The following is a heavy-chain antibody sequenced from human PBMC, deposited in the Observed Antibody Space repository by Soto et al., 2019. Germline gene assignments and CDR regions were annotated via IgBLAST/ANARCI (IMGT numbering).Heavy chain of an antibody. Sequence: EVQLVESGGGLVQPGGSLRLSCAASGFTFSSYWMSWVRQAPGKGLEWVANIKQDGSEKYYVDSVKGRFTISRDNARNSVDLQRNSLRAEDTAVYYCAREGYSSGWDESDYWGQGTLVTVSS. J-gene: IGHJ4*02. D-gene: IGHD6-19*01. CDR2: IKQDGSEK. V-gene: IGHV3-7*01. CDR3: AREGYSSGWDESDY. CDR1: GFTFSSYW.